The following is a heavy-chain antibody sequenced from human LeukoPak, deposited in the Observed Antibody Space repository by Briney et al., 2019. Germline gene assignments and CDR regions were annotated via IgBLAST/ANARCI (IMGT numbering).Heavy chain of an antibody. D-gene: IGHD5-12*01. Sequence: SVKVSCKASGGAFSSYAISWVRQAPGQGLEWMGGIIPIFGTANYAQKFQGRVTITADESTSTAYMELSSLRSEDTAVYYCARDLTLYSGYDLDYWGQGTLVTVSS. V-gene: IGHV1-69*01. CDR1: GGAFSSYA. CDR3: ARDLTLYSGYDLDY. J-gene: IGHJ4*02. CDR2: IIPIFGTA.